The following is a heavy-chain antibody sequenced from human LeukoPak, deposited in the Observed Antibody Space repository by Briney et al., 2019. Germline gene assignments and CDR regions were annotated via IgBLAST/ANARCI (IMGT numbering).Heavy chain of an antibody. V-gene: IGHV3-53*01. Sequence: RGSLRLSCVVSGFTVSSNYMSWVRQAPGKGLEWVSVLYSGGNTYHADSVKGRFTISRDNSKNTLYLQMNSLRAEDTAVYYCARGATVRTPPVDYWGQGTLVTVSS. CDR2: LYSGGNT. CDR3: ARGATVRTPPVDY. J-gene: IGHJ4*02. CDR1: GFTVSSNY. D-gene: IGHD4-23*01.